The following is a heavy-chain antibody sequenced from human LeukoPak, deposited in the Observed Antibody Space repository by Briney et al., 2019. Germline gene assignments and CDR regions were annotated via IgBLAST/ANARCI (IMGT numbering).Heavy chain of an antibody. V-gene: IGHV1-18*01. CDR3: ARVWGSCDGRGCYLPDY. D-gene: IGHD2-21*01. CDR1: GYTFTSYV. Sequence: GASVKVSCKASGYTFTSYVMHWVRQAPGQRLEWMGWISAYNGNTNYAQKLQGRVTMTTDTSTSTAYMDLRSLRSDDTAVYFCARVWGSCDGRGCYLPDYWGQGTLVTVSS. CDR2: ISAYNGNT. J-gene: IGHJ4*02.